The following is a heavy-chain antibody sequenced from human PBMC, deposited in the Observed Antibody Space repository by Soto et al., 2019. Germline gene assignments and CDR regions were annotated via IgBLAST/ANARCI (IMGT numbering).Heavy chain of an antibody. CDR3: ATHPPSGHLDH. V-gene: IGHV4-39*01. CDR2: IYYSENT. J-gene: IGHJ4*02. CDR1: GGSISSSSNH. Sequence: SETLSLTCTVSGGSISSSSNHWGWIRQPPGKGLEWIGNIYYSENTYYNPSLKSRVTISVDTSKNQFSLRLTSVTAADTAVYFFATHPPSGHLDHWGPGIRVTVFS.